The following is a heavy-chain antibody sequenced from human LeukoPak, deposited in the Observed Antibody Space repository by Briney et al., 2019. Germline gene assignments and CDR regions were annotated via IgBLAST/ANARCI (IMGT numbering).Heavy chain of an antibody. CDR3: ASLDPSMGTNY. CDR2: IYHSGTT. Sequence: PETLSLTCAVSGYSISSGYYWGWIRQPPGKGREWIWSIYHSGTTYYTPPLKSRVTISLDTSKYQFSLRLSSVTAADTAVYYCASLDPSMGTNYWGQGNLVTVSS. CDR1: GYSISSGYY. D-gene: IGHD5-18*01. J-gene: IGHJ4*02. V-gene: IGHV4-38-2*01.